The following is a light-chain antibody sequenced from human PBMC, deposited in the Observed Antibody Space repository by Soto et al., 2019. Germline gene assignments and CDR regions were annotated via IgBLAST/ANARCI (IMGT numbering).Light chain of an antibody. CDR2: DVS. J-gene: IGLJ1*01. CDR3: CSFAGGYTFV. CDR1: RSEGGGDNY. V-gene: IGLV2-11*01. Sequence: QSVLTQPRSVSGSPGQSVTMSCTGTRSEGGGDNYVSWYQKLPGKAPKLMIYDVSKRPSGVPDRFSGSKSGSTASLTISGLRAEDEADYYCCSFAGGYTFVFGSGTKVTVL.